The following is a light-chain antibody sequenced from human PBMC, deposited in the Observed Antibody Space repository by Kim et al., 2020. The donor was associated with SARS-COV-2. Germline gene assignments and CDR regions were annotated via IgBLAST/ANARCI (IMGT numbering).Light chain of an antibody. CDR1: SSNIGAGYD. CDR3: QSYDSSLREWV. J-gene: IGLJ3*02. CDR2: GNS. V-gene: IGLV1-40*01. Sequence: RVTISCTGSSSNIGAGYDVHWYQQLPGTAPKLLIYGNSNRPSGVPDRFSGSKSGTSASLAITGLQAEDEADYYCQSYDSSLREWVFGGGTQLTVL.